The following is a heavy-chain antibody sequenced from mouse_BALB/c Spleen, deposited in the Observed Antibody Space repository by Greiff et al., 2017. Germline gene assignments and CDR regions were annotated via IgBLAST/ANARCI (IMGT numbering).Heavy chain of an antibody. Sequence: EVQGVESGGGLVKPGGSLKLSCAASGFTFSSYAMSWVRQTPEKRLEWVATISSGGSYTYYPDSVKGRFTISRDNAKNTLYLQMSSLRSEDTAMYYCARQKGYDYDDQFAYWGQGTLVTVSA. V-gene: IGHV5-9-3*01. J-gene: IGHJ3*01. CDR2: ISSGGSYT. CDR1: GFTFSSYA. D-gene: IGHD2-4*01. CDR3: ARQKGYDYDDQFAY.